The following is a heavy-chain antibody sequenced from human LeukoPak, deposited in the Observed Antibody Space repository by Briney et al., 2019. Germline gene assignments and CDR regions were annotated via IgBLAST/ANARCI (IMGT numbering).Heavy chain of an antibody. Sequence: QAGGSLRLSCAASGFTFSSYGMHWVRQAPGKGLEWVAFIRYDGSNKYYADSVKGRFTISRDNSKNTLYLQMNSLRAEDTAVYYCAGFLEWLTEHSDYWGQGTLVTVSS. D-gene: IGHD3-3*01. J-gene: IGHJ4*02. CDR1: GFTFSSYG. CDR3: AGFLEWLTEHSDY. V-gene: IGHV3-30*02. CDR2: IRYDGSNK.